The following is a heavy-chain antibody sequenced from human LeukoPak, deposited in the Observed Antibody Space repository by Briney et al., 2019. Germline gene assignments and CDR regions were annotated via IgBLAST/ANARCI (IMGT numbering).Heavy chain of an antibody. CDR2: ISSSSSYI. J-gene: IGHJ4*02. Sequence: GGSLRLSCAASGFTFSSYSMNWVRQAPREGLEWVSSISSSSSYIYYADSVKGRFTISRDNAKNSLYLQMNSLRAEDTAVYYCASGGYSYGLGLDYWGQGTLVTVSS. V-gene: IGHV3-21*01. CDR3: ASGGYSYGLGLDY. CDR1: GFTFSSYS. D-gene: IGHD5-18*01.